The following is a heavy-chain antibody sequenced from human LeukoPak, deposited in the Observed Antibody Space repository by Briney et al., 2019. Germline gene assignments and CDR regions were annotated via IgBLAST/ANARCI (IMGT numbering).Heavy chain of an antibody. CDR1: GGSISSYY. CDR3: ARDSVTIFAFDP. Sequence: PSETLSLTSTVSGGSISSYYWSWLRQPPGKGLEWIGYIYYSGSTNYNPSLKSRVTISVDTSKNQFSLKLSSVTAADTAVYYCARDSVTIFAFDPWGQGTLVTVSS. D-gene: IGHD3-3*01. J-gene: IGHJ5*02. V-gene: IGHV4-59*01. CDR2: IYYSGST.